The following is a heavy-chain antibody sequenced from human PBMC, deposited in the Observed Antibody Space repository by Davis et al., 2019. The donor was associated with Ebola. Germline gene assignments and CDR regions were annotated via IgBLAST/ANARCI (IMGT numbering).Heavy chain of an antibody. J-gene: IGHJ6*02. V-gene: IGHV3-13*01. CDR3: ARVLRAYNRYYGMDV. Sequence: GGSLRLSCAASGFTFSSYDMHWVRQATGEGLEWVSAIGTAGDTYYPGSVKGRFTISRENAKNSLYLQMNSLRAEDTAVYYCARVLRAYNRYYGMDVWGQGTTVTVSS. CDR2: IGTAGDT. D-gene: IGHD1-14*01. CDR1: GFTFSSYD.